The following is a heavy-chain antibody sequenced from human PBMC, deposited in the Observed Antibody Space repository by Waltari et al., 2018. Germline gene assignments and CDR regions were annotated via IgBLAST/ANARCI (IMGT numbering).Heavy chain of an antibody. CDR1: GYSMRSGYY. J-gene: IGHJ3*02. CDR2: IYQSGSS. V-gene: IGHV4-38-2*01. D-gene: IGHD3-22*01. Sequence: QVQLQESGPGLAKSSETLSLTCDVSGYSMRSGYYWGWIRQPPRKGLEWIASIYQSGSSYYNPSLRSRVTISVDPSRNQFSREMTSVTATDTATYYCVAAKEYYYDGSGDDAFETWGQGTLVTVSS. CDR3: VAAKEYYYDGSGDDAFET.